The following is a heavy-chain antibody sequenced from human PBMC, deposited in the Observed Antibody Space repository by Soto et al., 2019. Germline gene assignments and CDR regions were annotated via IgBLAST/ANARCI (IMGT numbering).Heavy chain of an antibody. CDR2: INPDSGGT. J-gene: IGHJ4*02. D-gene: IGHD6-13*01. CDR3: ARSPRSSPYFDY. V-gene: IGHV1-2*02. Sequence: ASVKVSCKASGYIFIGFYMHWVRQAPGQGLEWMGWINPDSGGTNYAQRFQGRVTISADRSIGTAYLQLSSLEASDSAFYFCARSPRSSPYFDYWGQGALVTVSS. CDR1: GYIFIGFY.